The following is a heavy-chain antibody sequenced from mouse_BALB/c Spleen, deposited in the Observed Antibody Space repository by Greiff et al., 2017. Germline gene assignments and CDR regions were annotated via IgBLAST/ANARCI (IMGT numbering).Heavy chain of an antibody. CDR1: GFTFSSYA. CDR3: ARRGTVVADWYFDV. D-gene: IGHD1-1*01. CDR2: ISSGGSYT. V-gene: IGHV5-9-3*01. Sequence: EVQLQESGGGLVKPGGSLKLSCAASGFTFSSYAMSWVRQTPGKRLEWVATISSGGSYTYYPDSVKGRFTISRDNAKNTLYLQMSSLRSEDTAMYYCARRGTVVADWYFDVWGAGTTVTVSS. J-gene: IGHJ1*01.